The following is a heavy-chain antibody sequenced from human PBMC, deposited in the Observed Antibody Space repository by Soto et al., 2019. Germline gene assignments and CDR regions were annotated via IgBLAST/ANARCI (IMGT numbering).Heavy chain of an antibody. V-gene: IGHV1-3*04. J-gene: IGHJ2*01. CDR1: GYSFSSCA. CDR3: VRDRAVDWYLDL. CDR2: INTDSGNT. D-gene: IGHD6-19*01. Sequence: QVQVVQSGAEVKKPGASVRLSCKTSGYSFSSCAIHWVRLAPGQRFEWMGWINTDSGNTKYSQKFQGRVTITRDTAASTASMELTSLASEDTATYYCVRDRAVDWYLDLWGRGTLVTVSS.